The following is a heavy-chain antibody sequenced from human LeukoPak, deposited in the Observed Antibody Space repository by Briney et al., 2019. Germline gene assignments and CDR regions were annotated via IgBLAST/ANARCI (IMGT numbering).Heavy chain of an antibody. CDR3: ARGRRFYYGSGSSIFRNWFDP. J-gene: IGHJ5*02. CDR2: INHSGST. D-gene: IGHD3-10*01. V-gene: IGHV4-34*01. Sequence: PSETLSLTCAVYGGSFSGYYWSWIRQPPGKGLERIGEINHSGSTNYNPSLKSRVTISVDTSKNQFSLKLSSVTAADTAVYYCARGRRFYYGSGSSIFRNWFDPWGQGTLVTVSS. CDR1: GGSFSGYY.